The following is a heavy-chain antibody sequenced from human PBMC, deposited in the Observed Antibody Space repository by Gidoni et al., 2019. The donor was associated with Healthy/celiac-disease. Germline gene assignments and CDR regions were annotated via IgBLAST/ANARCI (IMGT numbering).Heavy chain of an antibody. J-gene: IGHJ4*02. Sequence: QLQLQESGPGLVKPSETLSLTCTVSGGSISSSSYYWGWIRQPPGKGLEWIGSIYYSGSTYYNPSLKSRVTISVDTSKNQFSLKLSSVTAADTAVYYCARHSYDSSGYYYYYFDYWGQGTLVTVSS. D-gene: IGHD3-22*01. V-gene: IGHV4-39*01. CDR1: GGSISSSSYY. CDR3: ARHSYDSSGYYYYYFDY. CDR2: IYYSGST.